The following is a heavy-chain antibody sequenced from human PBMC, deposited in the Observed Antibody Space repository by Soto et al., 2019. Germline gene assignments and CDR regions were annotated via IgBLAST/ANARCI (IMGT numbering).Heavy chain of an antibody. Sequence: QVQLVQSGAEVKKPEASVQVSCKASGYTFTRYSINWVRQAPGQGLEWVGWISNYNGDTKYAEKFQGRVTLTTDTSTTTTYMDLRSLTSDDTAVYFCARGDSTGSPTGWFDPWGQGTLVTVSS. D-gene: IGHD6-19*01. CDR3: ARGDSTGSPTGWFDP. J-gene: IGHJ5*02. CDR2: ISNYNGDT. V-gene: IGHV1-18*04. CDR1: GYTFTRYS.